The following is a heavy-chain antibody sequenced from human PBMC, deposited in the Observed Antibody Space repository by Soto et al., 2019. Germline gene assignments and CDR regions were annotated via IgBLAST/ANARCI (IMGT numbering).Heavy chain of an antibody. CDR3: AGVVGSSGWDY. Sequence: PSETLSLTCAVSGYSISSGYYWGWIRQPPGKGLEWIGSIYHSGSTYYNPSLKSRVTISVDTSKNQFSLKLSSVTAADTAVYYCAGVVGSSGWDYWGQGALVTVSS. CDR1: GYSISSGYY. CDR2: IYHSGST. V-gene: IGHV4-38-2*01. D-gene: IGHD6-19*01. J-gene: IGHJ4*02.